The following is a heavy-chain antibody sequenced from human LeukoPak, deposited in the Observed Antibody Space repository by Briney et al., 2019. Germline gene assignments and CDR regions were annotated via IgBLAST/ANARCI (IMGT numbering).Heavy chain of an antibody. CDR3: AREGIAAAGTSAFDY. D-gene: IGHD6-13*01. CDR1: GYSISSGYY. Sequence: SETLSLTCTVSGYSISSGYYWGWIRQPPGKGLEWIGSIYHSGSTCYNPSLKSRVTISVDTSKNQFSLKLSSVTAADTAVYYCAREGIAAAGTSAFDYWGQGTLVTVSS. J-gene: IGHJ4*02. CDR2: IYHSGST. V-gene: IGHV4-38-2*02.